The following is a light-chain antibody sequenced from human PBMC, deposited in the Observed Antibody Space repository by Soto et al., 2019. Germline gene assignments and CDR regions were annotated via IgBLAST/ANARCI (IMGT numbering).Light chain of an antibody. CDR3: QQYKDWPPLT. J-gene: IGKJ4*01. Sequence: EIVLTQSPGTLSLSPGERATLSCRASQSVSSNYLAWYQQKPGQAPRLLIYGASNRATGIPDRFSGSGSGTDFTLTISSLQSEDFGTYYCQQYKDWPPLTFGGGTRVDIK. CDR2: GAS. V-gene: IGKV3D-20*02. CDR1: QSVSSNY.